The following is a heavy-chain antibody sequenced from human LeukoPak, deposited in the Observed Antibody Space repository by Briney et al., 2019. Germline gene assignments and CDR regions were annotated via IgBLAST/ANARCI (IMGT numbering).Heavy chain of an antibody. J-gene: IGHJ3*02. CDR3: ARAPTMYYYDSSGPPYAFDI. V-gene: IGHV1-8*01. Sequence: ASVKVSCKASGYTFTSYDINWVRQATGQGLEWMGWMNPNSGNTGYAQKLQGRVTMTRITSISTAYMELSSLRSEDTAVYYCARAPTMYYYDSSGPPYAFDIWGQGTMVTVSS. CDR1: GYTFTSYD. D-gene: IGHD3-22*01. CDR2: MNPNSGNT.